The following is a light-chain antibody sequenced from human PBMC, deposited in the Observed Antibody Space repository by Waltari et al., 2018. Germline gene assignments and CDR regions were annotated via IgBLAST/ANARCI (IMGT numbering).Light chain of an antibody. J-gene: IGLJ1*01. V-gene: IGLV2-14*01. CDR3: TSYTSSITYV. CDR1: SSDVGGYNY. Sequence: QSALTQPASVSGSPGQSITIPCTGTSSDVGGYNYVSWYQQPPGKAPKLIIYEVNNRPSGVSDRFSGSKSGNTASLTISGLQAEDEADYYCTSYTSSITYVFGTGTKVTVL. CDR2: EVN.